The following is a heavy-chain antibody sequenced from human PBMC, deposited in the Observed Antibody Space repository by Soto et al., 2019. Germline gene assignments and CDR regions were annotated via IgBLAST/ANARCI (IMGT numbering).Heavy chain of an antibody. CDR2: IKSKTDGGTT. Sequence: GGSLRLSCAASGFTFSNAWMSWVRQAPGKGLEWVGRIKSKTDGGTTGYAAPVKGRFTISRDDSKNTLYLQMNSLKTEDTAVYYCTSPYYYDSSAPVFYWGQGTLVTVSS. CDR1: GFTFSNAW. J-gene: IGHJ4*02. D-gene: IGHD3-22*01. V-gene: IGHV3-15*01. CDR3: TSPYYYDSSAPVFY.